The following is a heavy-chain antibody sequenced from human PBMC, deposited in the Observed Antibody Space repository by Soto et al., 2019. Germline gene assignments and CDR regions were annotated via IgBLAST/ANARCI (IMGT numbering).Heavy chain of an antibody. J-gene: IGHJ5*02. CDR3: ARSRQHDFWSGYFT. D-gene: IGHD3-3*01. V-gene: IGHV4-31*03. CDR2: IYYSGST. Sequence: SETLSLTCTVSGGSISSGGYYWSWIRQHPGKGLEWIGYIYYSGSTYYNPSLKSRVTISVDTSKNQFSLKLSSVTAADTAVYYCARSRQHDFWSGYFTWGQGTLVTVSS. CDR1: GGSISSGGYY.